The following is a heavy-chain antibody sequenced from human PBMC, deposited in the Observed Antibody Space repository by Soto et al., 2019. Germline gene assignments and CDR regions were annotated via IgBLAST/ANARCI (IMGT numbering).Heavy chain of an antibody. D-gene: IGHD4-4*01. CDR3: ASSYSNYALIDYYYYGMDV. CDR2: IYPGDSDT. Sequence: PGESLKISCKGSGYSFTSYWIGWVRQMPGKGLEWMGIIYPGDSDTRYSPSFQGQVTISADKSISTAYLQWSSLKASDTAVYYCASSYSNYALIDYYYYGMDVWGQGTTVTVSS. V-gene: IGHV5-51*01. CDR1: GYSFTSYW. J-gene: IGHJ6*02.